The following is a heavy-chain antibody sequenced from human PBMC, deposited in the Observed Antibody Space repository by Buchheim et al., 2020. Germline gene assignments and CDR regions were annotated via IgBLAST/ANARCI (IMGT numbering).Heavy chain of an antibody. CDR1: GGSISSGGYY. CDR3: ARMAQKVGGGSFDY. CDR2: IYYSGSN. V-gene: IGHV4-31*03. J-gene: IGHJ4*02. Sequence: QEQLQESGPGLVKPSQTLSLTCTVSGGSISSGGYYWSWIRQHPGEGLEWIGYIYYSGSNYYHQSLKSRVTISVDKSKNQLSLKLCSVTAADTAVYYCARMAQKVGGGSFDYWGQGTL. D-gene: IGHD2-15*01.